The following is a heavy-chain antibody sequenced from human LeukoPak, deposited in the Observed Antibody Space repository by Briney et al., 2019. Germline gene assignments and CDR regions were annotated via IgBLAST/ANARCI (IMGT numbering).Heavy chain of an antibody. CDR1: GFTFSSYG. J-gene: IGHJ4*02. V-gene: IGHV3-30*02. D-gene: IGHD3-10*01. CDR3: AKDFVLLWFGELLPPYFDY. Sequence: PGGSLRLSCAASGFTFSSYGMHWVRQAPGKGLEWVAFIRYDGSNKYYADSVKGRFTISRDNSKNTLYLQMNSLRAEDTAVYYCAKDFVLLWFGELLPPYFDYWGQGILVTVSS. CDR2: IRYDGSNK.